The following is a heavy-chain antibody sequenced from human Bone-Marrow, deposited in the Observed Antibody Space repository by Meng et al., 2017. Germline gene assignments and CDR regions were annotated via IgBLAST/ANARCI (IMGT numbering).Heavy chain of an antibody. Sequence: GGSLRLSCAASGFTFSSYWMSWVRQAPGKGLEWVANIKQDGSEKYYVDSVKGRFTISRDNAKNSLYLQMHSLRAEDTAVYYCARDHSSGWYYGARYDIWGQGTMVTVSS. CDR3: ARDHSSGWYYGARYDI. V-gene: IGHV3-7*01. CDR1: GFTFSSYW. J-gene: IGHJ3*02. CDR2: IKQDGSEK. D-gene: IGHD6-19*01.